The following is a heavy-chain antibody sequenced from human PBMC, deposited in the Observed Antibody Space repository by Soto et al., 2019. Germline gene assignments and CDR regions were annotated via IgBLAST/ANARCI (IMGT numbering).Heavy chain of an antibody. V-gene: IGHV4-4*02. CDR2: IYHSGSP. D-gene: IGHD3-16*01. J-gene: IGHJ3*01. Sequence: QVQLQESGPGLVKPSGTLSLTCAASSGSIFTTNWWSWVRQSPGRGLQWIGDIYHSGSPKYNPSLNSRVSISIDKSNDRFFLNLTSVTAADTAVYYCARKPDVATAKVGGGYVFDVWGQGTMVTVSS. CDR1: SGSIFTTNW. CDR3: ARKPDVATAKVGGGYVFDV.